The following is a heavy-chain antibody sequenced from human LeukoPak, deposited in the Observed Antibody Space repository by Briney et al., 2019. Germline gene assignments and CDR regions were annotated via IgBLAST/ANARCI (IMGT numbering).Heavy chain of an antibody. J-gene: IGHJ4*02. CDR3: AKDHGGSSGWFDY. CDR1: GFTFSTFA. CDR2: ISGSGGST. V-gene: IGHV3-23*01. D-gene: IGHD6-19*01. Sequence: GGSLRLSCAASGFTFSTFAMIWVRQPPGKGLEWVSGISGSGGSTYYADSVKGRFTISRDNSRNTLYLQMNSLRAEDTAVYYCAKDHGGSSGWFDYWGQGTLVTVSS.